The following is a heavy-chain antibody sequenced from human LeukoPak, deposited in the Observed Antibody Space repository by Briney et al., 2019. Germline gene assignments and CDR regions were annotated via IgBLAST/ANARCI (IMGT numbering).Heavy chain of an antibody. CDR1: GGSTRTSTSY. D-gene: IGHD6-6*01. J-gene: IGHJ6*03. CDR3: ARESSSSRYFMDV. V-gene: IGHV4-39*07. Sequence: SETLSLTCSVSGGSTRTSTSYWGWVRQPPGKGLEWIGSIHYSGSTYKNPSLKSRVTISMDTSGSQFFLKVTSLTAADSAVYFCARESSSSRYFMDVWGRGTTVTVSS. CDR2: IHYSGST.